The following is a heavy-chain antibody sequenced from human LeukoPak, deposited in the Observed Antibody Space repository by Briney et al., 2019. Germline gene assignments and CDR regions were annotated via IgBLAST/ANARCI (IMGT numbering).Heavy chain of an antibody. CDR3: ARDSYCSGGSCHDAFDI. Sequence: GESLKISCKGFGYRFTSHWIGWVRQTPDKGLQWIGVIYPGDSDTNYSPSFQDQVTISVDKSISTAFLHWSSLKASDSGMYYCARDSYCSGGSCHDAFDIWGQGTMVTVSS. CDR2: IYPGDSDT. V-gene: IGHV5-51*01. J-gene: IGHJ3*02. CDR1: GYRFTSHW. D-gene: IGHD2-15*01.